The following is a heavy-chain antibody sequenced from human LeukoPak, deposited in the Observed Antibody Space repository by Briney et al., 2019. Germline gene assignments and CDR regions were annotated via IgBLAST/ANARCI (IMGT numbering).Heavy chain of an antibody. CDR2: INAGNGNT. CDR1: GYTFTSYA. D-gene: IGHD2-8*01. CDR3: ARGDIVLMVYAIAYGMDV. V-gene: IGHV1-3*01. J-gene: IGHJ6*02. Sequence: ASVTVSCKASGYTFTSYAMHWVRQAPGQRLEWMGWINAGNGNTKYSQKFQGRVTITRDTSASTAYMELSSLRSEDTAVYYCARGDIVLMVYAIAYGMDVWGQGTTVTVSS.